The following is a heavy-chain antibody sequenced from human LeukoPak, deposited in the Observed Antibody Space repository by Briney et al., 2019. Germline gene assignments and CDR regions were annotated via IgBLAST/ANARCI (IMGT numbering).Heavy chain of an antibody. CDR2: INPNSGGT. CDR3: ARDRVRVPAAPLGY. Sequence: ASVKVSCKASGYTFTGYYMQGVRQAPGQGVEGGGWINPNSGGTNYAQKFQGRVTMTRDTSISTDYMELGRLRSDGTGGYYCARDRVRVPAAPLGYWRQGTLVTVSS. D-gene: IGHD2-2*01. V-gene: IGHV1-2*02. CDR1: GYTFTGYY. J-gene: IGHJ4*02.